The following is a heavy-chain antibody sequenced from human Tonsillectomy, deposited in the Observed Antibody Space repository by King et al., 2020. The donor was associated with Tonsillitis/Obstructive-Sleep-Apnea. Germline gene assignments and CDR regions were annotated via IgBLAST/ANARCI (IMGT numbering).Heavy chain of an antibody. Sequence: QLVQSGAEVKKPGESLKISCKGSGYSFTNYWIGWVRQMPGKGLEWMGIIYPGDSVTRYSPSFQGQVTISADQSISTAYLQWSSLKASDTAMYYCARLPPNLMFWSAYYVDYWGQGTLVTVSS. J-gene: IGHJ4*02. CDR2: IYPGDSVT. D-gene: IGHD3-3*01. CDR1: GYSFTNYW. V-gene: IGHV5-51*01. CDR3: ARLPPNLMFWSAYYVDY.